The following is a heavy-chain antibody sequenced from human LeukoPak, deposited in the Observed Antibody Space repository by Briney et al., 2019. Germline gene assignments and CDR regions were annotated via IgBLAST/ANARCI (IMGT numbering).Heavy chain of an antibody. CDR1: GDSVSSNSAA. J-gene: IGHJ5*02. Sequence: SQTLSLTCAISGDSVSSNSAAWNWIRQSPSRGLEWLGRTYYRSRWYKDYAESVKSRMTINPDTSKNQFSLQLNSVSPEDTAVYYCTRDTGKVVPWGQGTLVTVSS. V-gene: IGHV6-1*01. CDR3: TRDTGKVVP. CDR2: TYYRSRWYK. D-gene: IGHD1-14*01.